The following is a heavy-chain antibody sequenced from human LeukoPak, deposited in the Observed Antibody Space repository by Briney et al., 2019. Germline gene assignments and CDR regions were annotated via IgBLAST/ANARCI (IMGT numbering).Heavy chain of an antibody. CDR2: IYTSGST. Sequence: SETLSLTCTVSGASISSGSYYWSWIRQPAGKGLEWIGHIYTSGSTNYNPSLKSRVTISLGTSKNQFSLKLNSVTAADTAVYYCARGAAAGSVYYYYYMDVWGKGTTVT. J-gene: IGHJ6*03. CDR1: GASISSGSYY. D-gene: IGHD6-13*01. V-gene: IGHV4-61*09. CDR3: ARGAAAGSVYYYYYMDV.